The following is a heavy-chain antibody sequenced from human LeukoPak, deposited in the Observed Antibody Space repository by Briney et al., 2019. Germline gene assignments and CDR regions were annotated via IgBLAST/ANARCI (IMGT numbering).Heavy chain of an antibody. CDR1: GFTFTDAW. Sequence: GGSLRLSCAASGFTFTDAWMTWVRQAPGQGLEWVGRIKSKTDGGTTDYAAPVKGRFTISRDDSKNTLYLQMNSLKTEDTAVYYCTTDRDWGNAFDIWGQGTMVTVSS. CDR3: TTDRDWGNAFDI. D-gene: IGHD7-27*01. V-gene: IGHV3-15*01. CDR2: IKSKTDGGTT. J-gene: IGHJ3*02.